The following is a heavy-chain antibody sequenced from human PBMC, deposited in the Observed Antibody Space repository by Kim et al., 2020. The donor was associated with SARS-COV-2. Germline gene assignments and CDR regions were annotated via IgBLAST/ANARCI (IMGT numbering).Heavy chain of an antibody. D-gene: IGHD6-19*01. CDR3: AKDRLAVAGWFDP. V-gene: IGHV3-23*01. J-gene: IGHJ5*02. Sequence: YADSVKGRFTISRDNSKNTLYLQMNSLRAEDTAVYYCAKDRLAVAGWFDPWGQGTLVTVSS.